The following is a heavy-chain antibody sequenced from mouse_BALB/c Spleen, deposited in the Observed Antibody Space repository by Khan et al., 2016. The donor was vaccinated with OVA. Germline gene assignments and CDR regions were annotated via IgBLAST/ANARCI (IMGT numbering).Heavy chain of an antibody. J-gene: IGHJ3*01. CDR2: IIYTGST. CDR1: GDSITSGY. V-gene: IGHV3-8*02. CDR3: ARSTYRYAFVY. D-gene: IGHD2-14*01. Sequence: EVQLQESGPSLVKPSQTLSLTCSVTGDSITSGYWNWIRTFPGNTLEYMGYIIYTGSTYYNPSLHSRISITRHTSKNQYYLHLNSVTDEATATYYCARSTYRYAFVYWGQGTLVTVSA.